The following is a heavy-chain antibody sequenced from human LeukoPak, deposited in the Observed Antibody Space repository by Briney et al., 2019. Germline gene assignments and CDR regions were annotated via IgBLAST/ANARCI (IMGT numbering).Heavy chain of an antibody. Sequence: GGSLRLSCAASGFTFSSYAMTWVRQAPGKGLEWVSGISGSGGSTYYADSVKGRFTISRDNSKNTLYLQMNSLRAEDTAVYYCAKDYDSPYYYYYMDVWGKGTTVTVSS. CDR2: ISGSGGST. V-gene: IGHV3-23*01. J-gene: IGHJ6*03. CDR1: GFTFSSYA. CDR3: AKDYDSPYYYYYMDV. D-gene: IGHD3-22*01.